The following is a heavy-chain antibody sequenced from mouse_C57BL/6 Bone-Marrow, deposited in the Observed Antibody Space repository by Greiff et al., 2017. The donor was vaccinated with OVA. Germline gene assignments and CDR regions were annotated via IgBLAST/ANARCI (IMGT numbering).Heavy chain of an antibody. J-gene: IGHJ4*01. Sequence: EVKLVESGPGLVKPSQSLSLTCSVTGYSITSGYYWNWIRQFPGNKLEWMGYISYDGSNNYNPSLKNRISITRDTSKNQFFLKLNSVTTEDTATYYCARDGRLRTYAMDYWGQGTSVTVSS. CDR1: GYSITSGYY. D-gene: IGHD2-4*01. CDR3: ARDGRLRTYAMDY. CDR2: ISYDGSN. V-gene: IGHV3-6*01.